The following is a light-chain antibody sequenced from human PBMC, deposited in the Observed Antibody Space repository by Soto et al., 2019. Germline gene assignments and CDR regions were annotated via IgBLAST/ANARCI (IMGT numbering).Light chain of an antibody. Sequence: QAVVTQPRSVSGSPGQSVTISCTGTSSDVGGYNFVSWFQQHPGKAPKLMIFDVSKQPSGVPDRFSGSKSGNTAPLTISGLQAEDEADYYCCSYAGSYTRVFGGGTKLTVL. V-gene: IGLV2-11*01. CDR2: DVS. J-gene: IGLJ3*02. CDR3: CSYAGSYTRV. CDR1: SSDVGGYNF.